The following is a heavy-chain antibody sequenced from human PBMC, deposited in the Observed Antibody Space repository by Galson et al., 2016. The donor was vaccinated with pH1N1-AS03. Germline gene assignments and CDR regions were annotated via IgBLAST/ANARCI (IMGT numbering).Heavy chain of an antibody. D-gene: IGHD2-2*01. CDR1: GFTFSTYA. CDR2: ISSDGSHQ. Sequence: SLRLSCAASGFTFSTYAMHWVRQAPGKGLERVAVISSDGSHQYYADSVKGRFTISRDNSKNTLYLQMNSLRAEDTAVYYCARPYCTSSRCYLYLYGLDVWGQGTTVTVSS. CDR3: ARPYCTSSRCYLYLYGLDV. J-gene: IGHJ6*02. V-gene: IGHV3-30*04.